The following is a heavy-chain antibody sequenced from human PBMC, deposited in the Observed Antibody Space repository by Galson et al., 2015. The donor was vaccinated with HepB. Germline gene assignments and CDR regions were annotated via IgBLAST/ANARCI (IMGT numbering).Heavy chain of an antibody. CDR3: TRDRITIFGVVSNYYYYMDV. CDR2: TYYRSKWYN. V-gene: IGHV6-1*01. D-gene: IGHD3-3*01. CDR1: GDSVSSNSAA. J-gene: IGHJ6*03. Sequence: CAISGDSVSSNSAAWNWIRQSPSRGLEWLGRTYYRSKWYNDYAVSVKSRITINPDTSKNQFSLQMNSLKTEDTAVYYCTRDRITIFGVVSNYYYYMDVWGKGTTVTVSS.